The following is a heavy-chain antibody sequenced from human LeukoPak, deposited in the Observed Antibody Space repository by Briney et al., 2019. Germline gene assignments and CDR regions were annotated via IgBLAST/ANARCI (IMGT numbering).Heavy chain of an antibody. Sequence: SETLSLTCAVSGGSISSGGYSWSWIRQPPGKGLEWIVYIYHSGSTYYNPSLKSRVTISVDRSKNQFSLKLSSVTAADTAVYYCARGHRHTRLGRHMVNSPNEYYFDYWGQGTLVTVSS. J-gene: IGHJ4*02. CDR2: IYHSGST. CDR3: ARGHRHTRLGRHMVNSPNEYYFDY. D-gene: IGHD5-18*01. CDR1: GGSISSGGYS. V-gene: IGHV4-30-2*01.